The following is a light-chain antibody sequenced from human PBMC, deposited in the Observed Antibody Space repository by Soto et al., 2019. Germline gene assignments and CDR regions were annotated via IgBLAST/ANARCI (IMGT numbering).Light chain of an antibody. J-gene: IGLJ1*01. V-gene: IGLV2-14*01. CDR3: SSYTHSSIYV. CDR1: STDLASYNY. Sequence: QSVLTQPASGSGSPGQSITISCTGTSTDLASYNYVSWYQPQPGKPPKLMIYKVPNRPSGVSKRFSSSRSGNTASLTISGLQAEDEADYSSSSYTHSSIYVFGTGTKLTVL. CDR2: KVP.